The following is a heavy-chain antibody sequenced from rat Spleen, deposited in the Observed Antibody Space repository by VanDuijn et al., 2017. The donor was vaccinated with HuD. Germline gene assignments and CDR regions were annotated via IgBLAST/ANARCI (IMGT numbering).Heavy chain of an antibody. CDR2: ISYDGSST. V-gene: IGHV5-29*01. Sequence: EVQLVESGGGLVQPGRSLKLSCAASGFTFSNYGMAWVRQAPTKGLEWVATISYDGSSTYYRDSVKGRFTISRDNAKNTLYLQMDSLRSEDTASYSCARQWYYFDYWGQGVMVTVSS. J-gene: IGHJ2*01. CDR3: ARQWYYFDY. D-gene: IGHD1-1*01. CDR1: GFTFSNYG.